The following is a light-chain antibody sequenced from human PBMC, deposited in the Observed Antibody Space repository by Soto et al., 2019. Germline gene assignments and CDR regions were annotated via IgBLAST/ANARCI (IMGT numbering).Light chain of an antibody. J-gene: IGLJ1*01. V-gene: IGLV1-51*01. CDR3: GTWDRNLRYYV. Sequence: QYVQRQPPSVSSAPGHKVTISCSGSNSNIANNYVSWYQHLPGTAPRLLIYDDHKRPSGIPDRFSGSKSGTSATLGITALQTGDEADYFCGTWDRNLRYYVFAPGTKVTVL. CDR1: NSNIANNY. CDR2: DDH.